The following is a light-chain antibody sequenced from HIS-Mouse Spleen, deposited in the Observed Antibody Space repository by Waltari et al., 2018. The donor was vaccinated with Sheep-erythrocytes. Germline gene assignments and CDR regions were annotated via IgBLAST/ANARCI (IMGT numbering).Light chain of an antibody. V-gene: IGKV3-11*01. CDR2: DAS. Sequence: EIVLTQSPATLSLSPGERATLSCRASTSVSSYLAWYQQKPGQAPRLLIYDASNRATGIPARFSGSGSGTDFTLTISSLEPEDFAVYYCQQRSNWYTFGQGTKLEIK. J-gene: IGKJ2*01. CDR3: QQRSNWYT. CDR1: TSVSSY.